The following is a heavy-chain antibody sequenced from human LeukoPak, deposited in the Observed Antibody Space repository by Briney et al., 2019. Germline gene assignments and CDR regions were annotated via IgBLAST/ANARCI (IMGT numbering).Heavy chain of an antibody. CDR2: IRYDGNNE. J-gene: IGHJ4*02. Sequence: GGSLRLSCAASGFTFSSYGMHWVRQTPGKGLEWVAFIRYDGNNEYYVNSVKGRFTISRDNSQNTLYLQMNSLRAEDTAVYYCAKPYDTSGHYSVYFDYWGQGTLVTVSS. CDR1: GFTFSSYG. V-gene: IGHV3-30*02. D-gene: IGHD3-22*01. CDR3: AKPYDTSGHYSVYFDY.